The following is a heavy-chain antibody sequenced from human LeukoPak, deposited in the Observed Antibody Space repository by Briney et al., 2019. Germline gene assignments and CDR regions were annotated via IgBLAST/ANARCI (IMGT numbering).Heavy chain of an antibody. J-gene: IGHJ4*02. D-gene: IGHD3-22*01. V-gene: IGHV4-39*07. CDR1: GGSISSSSYY. Sequence: PSETLSLTCTVSGGSISSSSYYWGWIRQPPGKGLEWIGSIYYSGSTYYNPSLKSRVTISVDTSKNQFSLKLSSVTAADTAVYYCARDLEYSYYDSSGYSPFGYWGQGTLVTVSS. CDR3: ARDLEYSYYDSSGYSPFGY. CDR2: IYYSGST.